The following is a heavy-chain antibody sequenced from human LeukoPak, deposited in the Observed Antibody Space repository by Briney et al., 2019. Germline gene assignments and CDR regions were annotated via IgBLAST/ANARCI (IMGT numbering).Heavy chain of an antibody. V-gene: IGHV4-34*01. CDR3: ARGGEWSHDY. Sequence: SETLSLACAVYGGSFGGYYWGWIRRPPGKGLEWIGSIFDRGSTYYNPSLKSRVTISVDTSKNQFSLKLSSVTAADTAVYYCARGGEWSHDYWGQGTLVTVSS. CDR2: IFDRGST. J-gene: IGHJ4*02. CDR1: GGSFGGYY. D-gene: IGHD3-3*01.